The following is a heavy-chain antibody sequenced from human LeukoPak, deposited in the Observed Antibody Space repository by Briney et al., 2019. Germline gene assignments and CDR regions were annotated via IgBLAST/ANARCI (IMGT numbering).Heavy chain of an antibody. CDR1: GGSISSGDYY. Sequence: SQTLSLTCTVSGGSISSGDYYWSWIRQPPGKGLEWIGYIYYSGSTYYNPSLKSRVTMSVDTSKNQFSLNLNSVTAADTAVYFCARDHHGSSYWGQGILVAVSS. V-gene: IGHV4-30-4*01. D-gene: IGHD6-13*01. CDR3: ARDHHGSSY. CDR2: IYYSGST. J-gene: IGHJ4*02.